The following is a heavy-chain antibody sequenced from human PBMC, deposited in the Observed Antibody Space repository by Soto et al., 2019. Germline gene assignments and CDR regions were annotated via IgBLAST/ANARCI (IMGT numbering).Heavy chain of an antibody. D-gene: IGHD3-10*01. V-gene: IGHV4-31*03. Sequence: QVQLQESGPGLVKPSQTLSLTCTVSDDSLTTNKYAWTWIRQNPEKGLEWIGYVYSNGNTRSSPSLQSRMSMSVDTSKSHFSLRLSSVTAADTAVYFCARASYFRPSGSYYFVSWGQGTLVTVSS. CDR1: DDSLTTNKYA. J-gene: IGHJ4*02. CDR3: ARASYFRPSGSYYFVS. CDR2: VYSNGNT.